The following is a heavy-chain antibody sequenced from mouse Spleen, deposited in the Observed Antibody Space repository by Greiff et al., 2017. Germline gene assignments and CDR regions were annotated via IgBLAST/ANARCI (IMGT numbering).Heavy chain of an antibody. D-gene: IGHD1-1*01. Sequence: VMLVESGPGLVAPSQSLSITCTVSGFSLSRYSVHWVRQPPGKGLEWLGMIWGGGSTDYNSALKSRLSISKDNSKSQVFLKMNSLQTDDTAMYYCARLITTSVGYAMDYWGQGTSVTVSS. CDR1: GFSLSRYS. V-gene: IGHV2-6-4*01. J-gene: IGHJ4*01. CDR3: ARLITTSVGYAMDY. CDR2: IWGGGST.